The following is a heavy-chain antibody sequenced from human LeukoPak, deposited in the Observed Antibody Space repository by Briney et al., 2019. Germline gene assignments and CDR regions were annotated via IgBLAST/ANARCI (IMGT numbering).Heavy chain of an antibody. V-gene: IGHV3-7*01. CDR2: IRQDGSDK. CDR1: GFTFSTYW. CDR3: ARGRYGEWPYSSSWYYFDY. J-gene: IGHJ4*02. D-gene: IGHD6-13*01. Sequence: GGSLRLSCAASGFTFSTYWMSWVRQAPGKGLEWVANIRQDGSDKYYVDSVKGRFTISRDNAKNSLYLQMNSLRAEDTAVYYCARGRYGEWPYSSSWYYFDYWGQGTLVTVSS.